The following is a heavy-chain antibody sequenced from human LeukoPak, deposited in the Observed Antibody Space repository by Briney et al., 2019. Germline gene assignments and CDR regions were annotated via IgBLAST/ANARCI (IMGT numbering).Heavy chain of an antibody. J-gene: IGHJ3*02. D-gene: IGHD2-15*01. Sequence: GGSLRLSCAASGFASSNSAMSWVRQAPGKGLEWVSLILANGVTYYSDSVTGRFSISRDNSKSTLYVQMNGLRAEDTAMYYCAKGGRISVLERRAFEIWGQGTMVTVSS. CDR1: GFASSNSA. CDR3: AKGGRISVLERRAFEI. CDR2: ILANGVT. V-gene: IGHV3-23*01.